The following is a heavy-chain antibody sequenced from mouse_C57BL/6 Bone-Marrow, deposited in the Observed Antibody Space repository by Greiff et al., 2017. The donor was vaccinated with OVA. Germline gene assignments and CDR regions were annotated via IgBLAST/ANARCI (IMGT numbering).Heavy chain of an antibody. V-gene: IGHV7-1*01. CDR3: ARDDSNWYVDV. CDR2: SRNKANDYTT. D-gene: IGHD2-5*01. Sequence: EVKLVESGGGLVQSGRSLRLSCATSGFTFSDFYMEWVRQAPGKGLEWIAASRNKANDYTTEYSASVKGRFIVSRDTSQSILYLQMNALRAEDTAIYYCARDDSNWYVDVWGTGTTVTVSS. J-gene: IGHJ1*03. CDR1: GFTFSDFY.